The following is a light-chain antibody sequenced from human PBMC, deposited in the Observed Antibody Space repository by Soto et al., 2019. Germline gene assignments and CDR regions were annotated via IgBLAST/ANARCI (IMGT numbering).Light chain of an antibody. CDR2: DVS. J-gene: IGLJ1*01. CDR3: CSYTSSSTYV. V-gene: IGLV2-14*03. CDR1: SSDVGGYNY. Sequence: QAVLTQPASVSVSPGQSITISCTGTSSDVGGYNYVSWYQQHPGKAPKLMIYDVSNRPSGVSDRFSGSKSGNTASLTISGLLAEDEADYYCCSYTSSSTYVFGTGTKVTVL.